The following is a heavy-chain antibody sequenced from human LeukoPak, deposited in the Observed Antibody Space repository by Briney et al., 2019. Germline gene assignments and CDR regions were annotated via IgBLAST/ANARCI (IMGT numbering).Heavy chain of an antibody. Sequence: SGTPFPTLPGSGGPLASYLWSLIRQPPRKGLGWIGRFYLSGDNQYNPSLRSRVTMSLDTSKKQFSLRLSSVTAADTAVYYCARRFADLNDDTFDIWGPGTMVTVSS. CDR3: ARRFADLNDDTFDI. D-gene: IGHD3-3*01. CDR2: FYLSGDN. J-gene: IGHJ3*02. CDR1: GGPLASYL. V-gene: IGHV4-4*07.